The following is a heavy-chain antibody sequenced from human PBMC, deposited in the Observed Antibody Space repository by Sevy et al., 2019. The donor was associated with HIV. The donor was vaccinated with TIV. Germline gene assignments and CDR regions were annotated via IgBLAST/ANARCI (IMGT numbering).Heavy chain of an antibody. Sequence: ASVKVSCKASGGIFRSNAISWVRQAPGQGLEWMGGIIAGFGTTHYAEKFQGRVTITADESRSTAYMELSSLKDEDTAVYYCARDKIYYVSGSFDYWGQGSQVTVSS. J-gene: IGHJ4*03. D-gene: IGHD3-10*01. CDR1: GGIFRSNA. CDR2: IIAGFGTT. CDR3: ARDKIYYVSGSFDY. V-gene: IGHV1-69*13.